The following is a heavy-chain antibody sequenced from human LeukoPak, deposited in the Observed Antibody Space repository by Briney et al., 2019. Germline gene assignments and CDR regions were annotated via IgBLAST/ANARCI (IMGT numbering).Heavy chain of an antibody. CDR1: GGSISSSNW. CDR3: ARDRGGFTYGEYYFDY. V-gene: IGHV4-61*01. J-gene: IGHJ4*02. Sequence: PSGTLSLTCAVSGGSISSSNWWSWIRQPPGKGLEWIGYVNYSGSTKYNPSLKSRVSISADTSRSQVSLKLSSVTAADTAVYYCARDRGGFTYGEYYFDYWGQGSLVTVSS. CDR2: VNYSGST. D-gene: IGHD2-15*01.